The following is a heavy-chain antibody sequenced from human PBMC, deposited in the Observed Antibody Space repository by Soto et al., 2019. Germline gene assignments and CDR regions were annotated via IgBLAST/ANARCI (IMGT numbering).Heavy chain of an antibody. CDR2: IIPVFGTA. V-gene: IGHV1-69*01. D-gene: IGHD1-1*01. CDR1: GGTFSSYA. Sequence: QVQLVQSGAEVTKPGSSVKVSCKASGGTFSSYAISWVRQAPGQGLECMGGIIPVFGTANYAQKFQGRVTLNADESTSTVYMELSSLRSEDTAVKYWARGWNGFPHRGQGTLVTVS. J-gene: IGHJ4*02. CDR3: ARGWNGFPH.